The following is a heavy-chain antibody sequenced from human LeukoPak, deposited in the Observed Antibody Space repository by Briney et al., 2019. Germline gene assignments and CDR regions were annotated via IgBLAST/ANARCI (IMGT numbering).Heavy chain of an antibody. J-gene: IGHJ6*03. D-gene: IGHD1-14*01. Sequence: SETLSLTCTVSGGSISSGSYYWSWIRQPAGKGLEWIGRIYTSGSTNYNPSLKSRVTISVDTSKNQFSLKLSSVTAADTAVYYCARGGITSHYYYYYMDVWGKGTTVTVSS. V-gene: IGHV4-61*02. CDR1: GGSISSGSYY. CDR3: ARGGITSHYYYYYMDV. CDR2: IYTSGST.